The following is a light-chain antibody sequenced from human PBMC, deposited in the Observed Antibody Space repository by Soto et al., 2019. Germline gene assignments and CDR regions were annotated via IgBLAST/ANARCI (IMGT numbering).Light chain of an antibody. CDR1: QSVSSN. CDR2: GAS. CDR3: QQYNNWPPYT. Sequence: EIVMTQSPATLSVSPGGRATLSCRASQSVSSNLAWYQQKPGQAPRTLIYGASTRATGIPARFSGRGSGTDFTLTISSLQSEDFAVFDCQQYNNWPPYTFGQGTKLEIK. V-gene: IGKV3-15*01. J-gene: IGKJ2*01.